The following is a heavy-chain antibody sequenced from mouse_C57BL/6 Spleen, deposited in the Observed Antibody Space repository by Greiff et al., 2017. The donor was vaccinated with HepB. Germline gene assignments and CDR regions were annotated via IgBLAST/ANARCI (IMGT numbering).Heavy chain of an antibody. V-gene: IGHV1-50*01. CDR2: IDPSDSYT. CDR3: ARLEVTTEFAY. J-gene: IGHJ3*01. Sequence: QVQLQQPGAELVKPGASVKLSCKASGYTFTSYWMQWVKQRPGQGLEWIGEIDPSDSYTNYNQKFKGKATLTVDTSSSTAYMQLSSLTSEDSAVYYCARLEVTTEFAYWGQGTLVTVSA. CDR1: GYTFTSYW. D-gene: IGHD2-2*01.